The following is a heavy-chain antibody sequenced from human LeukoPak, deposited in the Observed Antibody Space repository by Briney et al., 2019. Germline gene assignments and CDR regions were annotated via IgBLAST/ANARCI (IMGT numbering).Heavy chain of an antibody. CDR1: GGSISSYY. D-gene: IGHD1-26*01. CDR3: ARRPRVLGDGYYYGMDV. J-gene: IGHJ6*02. CDR2: IYYSGST. V-gene: IGHV4-59*08. Sequence: PSETLSLTCTVSGGSISSYYWSWIRQPPGKGLEWIGYIYYSGSTNYNPSLKSRVTISVDTSKNQFSLKLSSVTAADTAVYYCARRPRVLGDGYYYGMDVWGQGTTVTVS.